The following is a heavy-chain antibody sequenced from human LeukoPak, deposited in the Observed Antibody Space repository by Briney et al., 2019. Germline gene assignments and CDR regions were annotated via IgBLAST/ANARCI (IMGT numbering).Heavy chain of an antibody. CDR3: ARPGIAVAGEFFDY. D-gene: IGHD6-19*01. CDR2: ISGSGGST. Sequence: GGSLRLSCAASGFTFSSYAMTWVRQAPGKGLEWVSAISGSGGSTYYADSVKGRFTISRDSSKNTLYLQMNSLRAEDTAVYYCARPGIAVAGEFFDYWGQGTLVTVSS. V-gene: IGHV3-23*01. J-gene: IGHJ4*02. CDR1: GFTFSSYA.